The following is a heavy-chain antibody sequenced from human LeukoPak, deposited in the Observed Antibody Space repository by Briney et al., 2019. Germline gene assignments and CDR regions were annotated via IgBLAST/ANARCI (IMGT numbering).Heavy chain of an antibody. CDR1: GFTFDDYA. CDR3: AKARVGAAAGYFDY. V-gene: IGHV3-9*01. J-gene: IGHJ4*02. Sequence: PGGSLRLSCAASGFTFDDYAMHWVRQAPGKGLEWVSGISWNSGSIGYADSVKGRFTTSRDNARNSLYLQMNSLRAEDTALYYCAKARVGAAAGYFDYWGQGTLVTVSS. CDR2: ISWNSGSI. D-gene: IGHD6-13*01.